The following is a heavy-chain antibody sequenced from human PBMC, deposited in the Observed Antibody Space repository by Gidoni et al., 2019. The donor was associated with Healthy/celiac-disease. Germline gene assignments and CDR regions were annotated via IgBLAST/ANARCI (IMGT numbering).Heavy chain of an antibody. CDR3: AKDIQSGSSPTYFDY. CDR2: ISWDGGST. J-gene: IGHJ4*02. Sequence: EVQLVESGGVVVQPGGSLRLSCAASGFTFDDYAMHWVRQAPGKGLEWVSLISWDGGSTYYADSVKGRFTISRDNSKNSLYLQMNSLRAEDTALYYCAKDIQSGSSPTYFDYWGQGTLVTVSS. CDR1: GFTFDDYA. D-gene: IGHD1-26*01. V-gene: IGHV3-43D*03.